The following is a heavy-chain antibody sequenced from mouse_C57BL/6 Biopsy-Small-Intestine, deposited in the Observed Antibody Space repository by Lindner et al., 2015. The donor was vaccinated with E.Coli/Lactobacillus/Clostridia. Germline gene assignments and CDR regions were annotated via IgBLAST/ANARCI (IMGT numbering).Heavy chain of an antibody. CDR2: IIPIFGTP. Sequence: SVKVSCKASGGTFNSYAISWVRQAPGQGLEWMGGIIPIFGTPNYAQKFQGRVTITADESTSTAYMELSSLRSEDTAVYYCARDSSYSSSWYGPDDYWGQGTLVTVSS. CDR1: GGTFNSYA. V-gene: IGHV1-81*01. J-gene: IGHJ4*01. D-gene: IGHD2-14*01. CDR3: ARDSSYSSSWYGPDDY.